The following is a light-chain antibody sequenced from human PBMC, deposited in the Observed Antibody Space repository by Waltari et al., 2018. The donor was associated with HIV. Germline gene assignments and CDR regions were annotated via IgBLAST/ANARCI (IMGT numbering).Light chain of an antibody. CDR2: DVD. J-gene: IGLJ2*01. Sequence: AVTQPASVSGLPGQSTTISCPRDDPASGLSNFAFWYQQPSGKPPRLILYDVDSRASGVSDRFSGSMSGNTASLTISGLRAEDEGHYYCASFTGDNTVIFGGGTEVTVL. CDR3: ASFTGDNTVI. CDR1: DPASGLSNF. V-gene: IGLV2-14*03.